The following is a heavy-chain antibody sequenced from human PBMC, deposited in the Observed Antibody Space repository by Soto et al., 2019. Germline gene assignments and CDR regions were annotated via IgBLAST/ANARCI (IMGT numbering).Heavy chain of an antibody. V-gene: IGHV1-3*01. Sequence: ASVKVSCKASGYTFTSYAMHWVRQAPGQRLEWMGWINADNGNTKYSQKFQGRVTMTRDTSTSTVYMELSSLRSEDTAVYYCARSRLMVYDAFDIWGHGTRVTVSS. D-gene: IGHD2-8*01. CDR1: GYTFTSYA. CDR3: ARSRLMVYDAFDI. J-gene: IGHJ3*02. CDR2: INADNGNT.